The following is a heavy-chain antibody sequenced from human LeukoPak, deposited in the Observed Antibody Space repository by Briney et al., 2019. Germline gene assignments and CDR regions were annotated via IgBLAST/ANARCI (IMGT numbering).Heavy chain of an antibody. Sequence: GGSLRLSCAASGFTFSSCEMNWVRQAPGEGLEWVSYISSSGSTIYYADSVKGRFTISRDNAKNSLYLQMNSLRAEDTAVYYCAELGITMIGGIWGKGTTVTISS. D-gene: IGHD3-10*02. CDR2: ISSSGSTI. CDR1: GFTFSSCE. V-gene: IGHV3-48*03. J-gene: IGHJ6*04. CDR3: AELGITMIGGI.